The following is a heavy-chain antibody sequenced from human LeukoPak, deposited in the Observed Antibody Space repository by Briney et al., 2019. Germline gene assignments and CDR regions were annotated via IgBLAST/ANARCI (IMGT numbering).Heavy chain of an antibody. Sequence: PGGSLRLSCAASGFTFSSYAMSWVRQAPGKGLEWVSAISGSGGSTYYADSVKGRFTISRDNSKNTLYLQMNSLRAEDTAVYYCAKDRGRQYYYDSSGGDAFDIWGQGTMVTVSS. CDR1: GFTFSSYA. CDR2: ISGSGGST. D-gene: IGHD3-22*01. CDR3: AKDRGRQYYYDSSGGDAFDI. V-gene: IGHV3-23*01. J-gene: IGHJ3*02.